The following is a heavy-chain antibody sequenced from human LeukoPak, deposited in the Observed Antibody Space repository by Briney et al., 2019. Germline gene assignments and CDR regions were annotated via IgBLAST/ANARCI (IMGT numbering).Heavy chain of an antibody. CDR3: ARGKAGYSYGSYFDY. CDR1: GGSISSSSYY. D-gene: IGHD5-18*01. CDR2: IYYSGST. J-gene: IGHJ4*02. Sequence: PSETLSLTCTVSGGSISSSSYYWGWIRQPPGKGLEWIGSIYYSGSTYYHPSLKSRVTISVDTSKNQFSLKLSSVTAADTAVYYCARGKAGYSYGSYFDYWGQGTLVTVSS. V-gene: IGHV4-39*01.